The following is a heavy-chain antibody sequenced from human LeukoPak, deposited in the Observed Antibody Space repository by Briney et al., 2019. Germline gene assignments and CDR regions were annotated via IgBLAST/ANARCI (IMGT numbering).Heavy chain of an antibody. J-gene: IGHJ4*02. CDR3: ARELPTTASPFDY. CDR1: GGTFSSYA. CDR2: IIPIFGTA. V-gene: IGHV1-69*01. Sequence: SVKVSCKASGGTFSSYAISWVRQAPGQGLEWMGGIIPIFGTANYAQKFQGRVAITADESTSTAYMELSSLRSEDTAVYYCARELPTTASPFDYWGQGTLVTVSS. D-gene: IGHD4-17*01.